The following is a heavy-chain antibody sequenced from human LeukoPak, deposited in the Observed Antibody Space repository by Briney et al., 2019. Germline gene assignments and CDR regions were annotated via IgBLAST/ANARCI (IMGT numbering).Heavy chain of an antibody. V-gene: IGHV4-59*01. CDR3: ARDNSGWSFDY. CDR1: GGSISSYY. D-gene: IGHD6-19*01. J-gene: IGHJ4*02. CDR2: IFNSGST. Sequence: SETLSLTCTVSGGSISSYYWSWIRQPPGKGLEWIGCIFNSGSTTYNPSLKSRVTISVDTSKKQFSLKLSSVTAADTAVYYCARDNSGWSFDYWGQGTLVTVSS.